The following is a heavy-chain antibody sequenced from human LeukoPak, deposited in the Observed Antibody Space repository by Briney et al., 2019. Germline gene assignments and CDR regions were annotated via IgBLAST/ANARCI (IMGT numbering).Heavy chain of an antibody. J-gene: IGHJ4*02. CDR2: INANNGGT. Sequence: ASVKVSCKASGYTFTDSFIHWVRQAPGQGLEWMGWINANNGGTNYAQKFQGRVTMTRDTSISTAYMELSSLRSDDTAIYYCARGPYSTSPHFDYWGQGTLVTVSS. CDR3: ARGPYSTSPHFDY. V-gene: IGHV1-2*02. D-gene: IGHD6-6*01. CDR1: GYTFTDSF.